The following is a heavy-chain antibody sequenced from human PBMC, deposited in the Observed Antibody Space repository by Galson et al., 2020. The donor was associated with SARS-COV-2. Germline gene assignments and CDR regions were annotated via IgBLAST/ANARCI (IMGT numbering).Heavy chain of an antibody. CDR2: ISYDGSNK. CDR3: ARDQVPYDFWSPPDY. D-gene: IGHD3-3*01. Sequence: GGSLILSCAASGFIFSNYAMHWVRQAPGKGLEWVALISYDGSNKYYADSVKGRFTISRDSSKNTLFLQMNSLRTADTAVYYCARDQVPYDFWSPPDYWGQGTLVTVSS. CDR1: GFIFSNYA. V-gene: IGHV3-30*04. J-gene: IGHJ4*02.